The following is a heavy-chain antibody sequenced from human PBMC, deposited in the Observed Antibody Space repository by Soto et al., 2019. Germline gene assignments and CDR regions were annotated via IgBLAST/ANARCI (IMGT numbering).Heavy chain of an antibody. J-gene: IGHJ6*02. CDR3: ARAKAYYDMDV. CDR1: GFTFSTYW. V-gene: IGHV3-74*01. Sequence: PGGSLRLSCAASGFTFSTYWMHWVRQAPGKGLVWVSRTNSDGSSTTYADSVKGRFTVSRDNAKNTLYLQMNSLRAEDTAVYYCARAKAYYDMDVWGQGTTVTAP. CDR2: TNSDGSST.